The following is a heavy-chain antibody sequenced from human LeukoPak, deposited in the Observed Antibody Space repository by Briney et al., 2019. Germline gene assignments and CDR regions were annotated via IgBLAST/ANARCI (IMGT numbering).Heavy chain of an antibody. J-gene: IGHJ3*02. CDR1: GHTFTSYG. CDR2: ISAYNGNT. Sequence: ASVKVSCKGSGHTFTSYGISWVRQAPGQGLEWMGWISAYNGNTNYAQKLQGRVTMTTDTTTSTVYMELGSLRYDDTAVYYCARPEGYCSGSSCSDAFDIWSQGTMVTVSS. D-gene: IGHD2-15*01. V-gene: IGHV1-18*01. CDR3: ARPEGYCSGSSCSDAFDI.